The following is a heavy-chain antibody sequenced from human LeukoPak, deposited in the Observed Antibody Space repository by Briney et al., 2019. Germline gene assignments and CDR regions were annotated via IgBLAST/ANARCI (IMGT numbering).Heavy chain of an antibody. V-gene: IGHV3-49*04. J-gene: IGHJ4*02. D-gene: IGHD1-26*01. Sequence: GGSLRLSCAASGFTFSSYSMNWVRQAPGKGLEWVAFIRIKSYGGTTEYAASVKGRFTISRDDSKSIAYLQMNSLKTEDTAVYYCTRDSRYSGSPLYFDYWGQGTLVTVSS. CDR1: GFTFSSYS. CDR3: TRDSRYSGSPLYFDY. CDR2: IRIKSYGGTT.